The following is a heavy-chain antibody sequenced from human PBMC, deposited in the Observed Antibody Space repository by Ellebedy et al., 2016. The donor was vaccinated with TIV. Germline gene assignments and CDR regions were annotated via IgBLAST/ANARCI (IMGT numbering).Heavy chain of an antibody. J-gene: IGHJ4*02. CDR2: FGVSGDTT. CDR1: GFTFSNYA. Sequence: GESLKISCAASGFTFSNYAMSWVRQAPGKGLDWVSGFGVSGDTTYYADSVKGRFTISRDNFKNTLYLQMNSLRADDTAIYYCARGKSGTYIHHAFDSWGQGTLVTVSS. V-gene: IGHV3-23*01. CDR3: ARGKSGTYIHHAFDS. D-gene: IGHD1-14*01.